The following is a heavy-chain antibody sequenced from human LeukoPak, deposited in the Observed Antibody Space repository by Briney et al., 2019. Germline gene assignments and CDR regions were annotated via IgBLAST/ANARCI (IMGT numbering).Heavy chain of an antibody. CDR3: ASALGSGITKSGHDAFDM. CDR1: GFTVSSNY. J-gene: IGHJ3*02. V-gene: IGHV3-53*01. CDR2: IYAGGNA. D-gene: IGHD6-19*01. Sequence: GGSLRLSCAASGFTVSSNYMTWVRQAPGKGLQWVSVIYAGGNAYYADSVKGRFTISRDNSKNTVYLQMNSLRVEDTAIYYCASALGSGITKSGHDAFDMWGQGTMVTVSS.